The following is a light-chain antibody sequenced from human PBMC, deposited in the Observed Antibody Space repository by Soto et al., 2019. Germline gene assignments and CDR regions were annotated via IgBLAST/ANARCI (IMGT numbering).Light chain of an antibody. V-gene: IGKV1-5*01. CDR2: DAS. CDR3: QQYSSYSWT. J-gene: IGKJ1*01. CDR1: QSYSTW. Sequence: DIQVTQSPSTLSAAVGDRVTITCRASQSYSTWVAWYQQKPGKAPKLLIYDASTLESGVPSRFSGSGSGTEFTLTISSLQHDDFATYHCQQYSSYSWTFGQGTKVDIK.